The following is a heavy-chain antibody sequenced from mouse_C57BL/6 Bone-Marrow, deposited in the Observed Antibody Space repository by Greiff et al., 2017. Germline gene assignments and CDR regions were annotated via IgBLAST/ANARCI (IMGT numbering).Heavy chain of an antibody. D-gene: IGHD1-2*01. CDR3: AYGEGFAY. J-gene: IGHJ3*01. CDR1: GYAFSSSW. Sequence: QVHVKQSGPELVKPGASVKISCKASGYAFSSSWMNWVKQRPGKGLEWIGRIYPGDGDTNYNGKFKGKATLTADKSSSTAYMQLSSLTSEDSAVYFCAYGEGFAYWGQGTLVTVSA. V-gene: IGHV1-82*01. CDR2: IYPGDGDT.